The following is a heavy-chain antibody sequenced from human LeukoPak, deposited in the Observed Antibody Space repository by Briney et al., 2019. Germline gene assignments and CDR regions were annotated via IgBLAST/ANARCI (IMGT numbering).Heavy chain of an antibody. D-gene: IGHD2-2*01. Sequence: ASVKVSRKASGYIITGYYMHWVRQAPRKGLEWMGRTNPNSGGTNYAQKFQGRVTMTRDTSINTAYMELSRLRSDDTAVYYCARETRGTSLYYYMDVWGKGTTVTVSS. CDR3: ARETRGTSLYYYMDV. J-gene: IGHJ6*03. V-gene: IGHV1-2*06. CDR2: TNPNSGGT. CDR1: GYIITGYY.